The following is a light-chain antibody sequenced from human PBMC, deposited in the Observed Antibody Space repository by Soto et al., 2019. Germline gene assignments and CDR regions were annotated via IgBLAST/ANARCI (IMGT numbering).Light chain of an antibody. CDR1: TGAVTSGYY. V-gene: IGLV7-43*01. CDR2: RTS. J-gene: IGLJ3*02. CDR3: VLLYGGAWV. Sequence: QTVVTQEPSLTVSPGGTVTLTCALTTGAVTSGYYPNWFQRKPGQALRTLIYRTSNKHSWTPARFSRSLLGGKAALTLSGVQPEDEADYYCVLLYGGAWVFGGGTKLTVL.